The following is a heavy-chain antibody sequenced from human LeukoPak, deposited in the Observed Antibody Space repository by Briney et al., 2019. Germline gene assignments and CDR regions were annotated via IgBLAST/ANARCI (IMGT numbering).Heavy chain of an antibody. CDR2: ISSSSSTI. J-gene: IGHJ4*02. V-gene: IGHV3-48*04. D-gene: IGHD6-19*01. CDR1: GFTFSSYS. Sequence: GGSLRLSCAASGFTFSSYSMNWVRQAPGKGLEWVSYISSSSSTIYYADSVKGRFTISRDNAKNSLYLQMNSLRAEDTAVYYCARAQPRSIAVAGTSAIDYWGQGTLVTVSS. CDR3: ARAQPRSIAVAGTSAIDY.